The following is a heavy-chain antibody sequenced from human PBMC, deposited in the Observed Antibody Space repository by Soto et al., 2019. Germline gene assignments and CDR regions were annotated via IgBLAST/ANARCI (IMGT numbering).Heavy chain of an antibody. CDR3: ARQGYPNAFDI. D-gene: IGHD1-1*01. CDR1: GGSISGYY. Sequence: QVQLQESGPGLVKPSETLSLTCSVSGGSISGYYWSWIRQPPGKGLDWIGNIYYSGSTNYNPSLKSRVAISGDTSKNQCALKLSSVTAADTAVYYCARQGYPNAFDIWGQGTMGTVSS. CDR2: IYYSGST. V-gene: IGHV4-59*08. J-gene: IGHJ3*02.